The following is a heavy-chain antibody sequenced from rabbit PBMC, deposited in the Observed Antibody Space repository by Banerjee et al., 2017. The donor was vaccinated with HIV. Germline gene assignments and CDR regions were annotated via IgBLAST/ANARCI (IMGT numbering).Heavy chain of an antibody. J-gene: IGHJ4*01. V-gene: IGHV1S45*01. CDR2: IYTGSGNT. D-gene: IGHD4-1*01. CDR3: ATNHYTGDFNL. CDR1: GFSFSSGYY. Sequence: QQQLVESGGGLVQPEGSLTLTCKASGFSFSSGYYMCWVRQAPGKGLEWIGCIYTGSGNTYYASWAKGRFTISKTSSTTVTLQMTSLTAADTATYFCATNHYTGDFNLRGQGTLVTVS.